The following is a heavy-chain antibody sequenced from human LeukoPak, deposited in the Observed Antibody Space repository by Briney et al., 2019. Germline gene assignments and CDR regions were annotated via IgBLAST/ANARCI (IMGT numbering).Heavy chain of an antibody. V-gene: IGHV3-30*18. CDR1: GFTFSSYG. D-gene: IGHD6-13*01. J-gene: IGHJ6*02. Sequence: PGGSLRLSCAASGFTFSSYGMHWVRQAPGKGLEWVAVISYDGSNKYYADSVKGRFTISRDNSKNTLYLQMNSLRAEDTAVYYCAKTLYSSSWHSSYYYYYYGMDVWGQGTTVTVSS. CDR3: AKTLYSSSWHSSYYYYYYGMDV. CDR2: ISYDGSNK.